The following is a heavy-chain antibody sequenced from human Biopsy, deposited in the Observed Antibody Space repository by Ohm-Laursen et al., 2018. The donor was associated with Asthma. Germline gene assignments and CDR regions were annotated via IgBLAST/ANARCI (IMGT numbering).Heavy chain of an antibody. CDR1: GLSSSAYY. V-gene: IGHV4-34*01. Sequence: PSQTLSLTCSMYGLSSSAYYWTWIRQTPGKGLEWIGESDHRGNTNTNATLKSRVTISKAKSANEFSLKMKSVTAADTAIYYCAGGPEWSGLDIWGQGTTVTVSS. J-gene: IGHJ6*02. D-gene: IGHD3-3*01. CDR3: AGGPEWSGLDI. CDR2: SDHRGNT.